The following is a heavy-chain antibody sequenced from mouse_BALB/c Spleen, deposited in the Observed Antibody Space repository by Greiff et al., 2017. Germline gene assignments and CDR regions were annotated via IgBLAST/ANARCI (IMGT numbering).Heavy chain of an antibody. J-gene: IGHJ3*01. Sequence: EVQVVESGGGLVKPGGSLKLSCAASGFTFSSYAMSWVRQTPEKRLEWVASISSGGSTYYPDSVKGRFTISRDNARNILYLQMSSLRSEDTAMYYCARAYGNSAWFAYWGQGTLVTVSA. CDR2: ISSGGST. CDR3: ARAYGNSAWFAY. D-gene: IGHD2-10*02. CDR1: GFTFSSYA. V-gene: IGHV5-6-5*01.